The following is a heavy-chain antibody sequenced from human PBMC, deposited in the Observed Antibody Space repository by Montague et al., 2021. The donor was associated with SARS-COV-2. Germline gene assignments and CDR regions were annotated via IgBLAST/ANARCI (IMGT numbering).Heavy chain of an antibody. CDR1: GFTFSSHW. CDR3: ARRNDMDV. CDR2: INQDGSDR. J-gene: IGHJ6*02. V-gene: IGHV3-7*01. Sequence: SLRLSCAGTGFTFSSHWMSWVRQAPGKGLEWVADINQDGSDRRYVDSVKGRFTISKDNAKNSLFLEMNSLRAEDTAVYYCARRNDMDVWGQGTTVTVSS.